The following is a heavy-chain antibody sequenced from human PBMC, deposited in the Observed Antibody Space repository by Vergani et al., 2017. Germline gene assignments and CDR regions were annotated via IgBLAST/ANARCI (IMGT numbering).Heavy chain of an antibody. CDR2: ISGSGGSG. Sequence: EVQLLESGGGLVQPGGSLRLSCAVSGFTFNNYAMNWVRQAPGKGLEWVSAISGSGGSGDYADYVEGRFTISRDNSKNTLYLQMSRLRTEDTAMYYCAKFDEFLYDCTGSSSVARWGEGTLVAVSS. CDR1: GFTFNNYA. CDR3: AKFDEFLYDCTGSSSVAR. D-gene: IGHD2-8*02. V-gene: IGHV3-23*01. J-gene: IGHJ4*02.